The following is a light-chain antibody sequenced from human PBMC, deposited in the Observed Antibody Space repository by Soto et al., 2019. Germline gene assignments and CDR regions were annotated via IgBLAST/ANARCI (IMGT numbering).Light chain of an antibody. CDR1: QSVSYW. CDR2: DGS. Sequence: DIQMTQSPSTLSTYVGARVTITCRASQSVSYWLAWYQQKPGKAPDLLIYDGSTLASGVPPRFSGGGFGTEFTLNISSLQPDDSAIYYCQHYNTYTKSLGPGTKVDIK. CDR3: QHYNTYTKS. V-gene: IGKV1-5*01. J-gene: IGKJ3*01.